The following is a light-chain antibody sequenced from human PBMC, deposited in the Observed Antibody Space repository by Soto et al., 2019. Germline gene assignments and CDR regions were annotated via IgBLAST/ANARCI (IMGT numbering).Light chain of an antibody. J-gene: IGKJ1*01. CDR1: HIVSSN. CDR3: QRYNNWPPWT. CDR2: GAS. Sequence: EIVMTQSPDTLSVSPGERATLSCRASHIVSSNLAWYQHKAGQAPRLLIYGASTRATGIPARFSGSGSGTESTLTISSLQSEDFAVYYCQRYNNWPPWTFGQGTKVDIK. V-gene: IGKV3D-15*01.